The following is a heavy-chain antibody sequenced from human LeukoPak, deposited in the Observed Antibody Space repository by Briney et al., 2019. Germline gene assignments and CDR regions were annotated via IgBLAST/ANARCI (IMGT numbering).Heavy chain of an antibody. CDR2: IYYSGNT. CDR1: GGSISGSSYY. J-gene: IGHJ4*02. CDR3: AREGGEGYGSGRYGYFDY. Sequence: SETLSLTCTVSGGSISGSSYYWGWIRQPPGTGLEWIGSIYYSGNTYYNPSLKSRVTISVDTSKNQFSLKLSSVTAADTAVYYCAREGGEGYGSGRYGYFDYWGQGTLVTVSS. V-gene: IGHV4-39*07. D-gene: IGHD3-10*01.